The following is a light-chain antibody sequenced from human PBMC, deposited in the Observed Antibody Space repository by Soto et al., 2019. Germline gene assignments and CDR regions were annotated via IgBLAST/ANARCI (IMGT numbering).Light chain of an antibody. J-gene: IGKJ2*01. V-gene: IGKV3-20*01. CDR1: QTVSTNF. CDR3: QLYGNSPRYT. Sequence: EIVLTQSPGTLSVSPGERATLSCRASQTVSTNFLAWYQQKPGQAPRLLIHGASGRASGIPDRFSGSGSGTDFPLTISRLEAPDFAVYYCQLYGNSPRYTFGQGTKLEIK. CDR2: GAS.